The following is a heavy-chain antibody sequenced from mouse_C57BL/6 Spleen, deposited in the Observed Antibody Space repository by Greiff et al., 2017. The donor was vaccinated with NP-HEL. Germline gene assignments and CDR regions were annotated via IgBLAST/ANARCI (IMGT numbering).Heavy chain of an antibody. CDR3: ARGGNWAMDY. CDR2: INPSSGYT. J-gene: IGHJ4*01. Sequence: QVQLQQSGAELARPGASVKMSCKASGYTFTSYTMHWVKQRPGQGLEWIGYINPSSGYTKYNQKFKDKATVTADKSSSTAYMQLRSLTSEDSAVYYCARGGNWAMDYWGQGTSVTVSS. CDR1: GYTFTSYT. V-gene: IGHV1-4*01. D-gene: IGHD2-1*01.